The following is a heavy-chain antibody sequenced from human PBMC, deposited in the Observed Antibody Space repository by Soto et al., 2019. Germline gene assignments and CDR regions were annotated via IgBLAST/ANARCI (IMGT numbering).Heavy chain of an antibody. J-gene: IGHJ2*01. CDR1: GFTFSSYA. D-gene: IGHD6-13*01. V-gene: IGHV3-23*01. CDR3: AKDFSHSPYSSSWYVPPDWYFDL. CDR2: ISGSGGST. Sequence: EVQLLESGGGLVQPGGSLRLSCAASGFTFSSYAMSWVRQAPGKGLEWVSAISGSGGSTYYADSVKGRFTISRDNSKNTLYLQMNSLRAEDTAVYYCAKDFSHSPYSSSWYVPPDWYFDLLGRGTLVTVYS.